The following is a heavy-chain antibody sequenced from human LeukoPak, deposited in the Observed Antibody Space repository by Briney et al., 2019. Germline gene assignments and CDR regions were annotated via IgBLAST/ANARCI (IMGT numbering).Heavy chain of an antibody. CDR2: IYYSGST. CDR1: GGSISSSSYY. J-gene: IGHJ4*02. D-gene: IGHD3-3*01. CDR3: ARVLRGIFLAADN. Sequence: SETLSLTCTVSGGSISSSSYYWGWIRQPPGKGLEWIGSIYYSGSTYYNPSLKSRVAISVDTSKNQFSLKLSSVTAADTAVYYCARVLRGIFLAADNWGQGTLVTVSS. V-gene: IGHV4-39*07.